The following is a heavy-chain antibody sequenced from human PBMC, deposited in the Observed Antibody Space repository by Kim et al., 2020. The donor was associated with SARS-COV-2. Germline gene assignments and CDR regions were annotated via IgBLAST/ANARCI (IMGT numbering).Heavy chain of an antibody. Sequence: GGSLRLSCAASGFTVRGSWMHWLRQGSGKGLEYVSRLSSDGSDTSYADSVRGRFIISGDNAKNTLYLQLNSLRAEDTAVYYCARERNKGFDIWGQGTVVTVSS. CDR3: ARERNKGFDI. J-gene: IGHJ3*02. CDR2: LSSDGSDT. V-gene: IGHV3-74*01. CDR1: GFTVRGSW.